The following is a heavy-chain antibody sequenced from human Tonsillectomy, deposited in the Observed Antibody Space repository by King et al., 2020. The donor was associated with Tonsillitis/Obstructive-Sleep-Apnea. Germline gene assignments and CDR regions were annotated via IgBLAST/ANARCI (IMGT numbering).Heavy chain of an antibody. CDR2: INHSGST. CDR1: GGSFSGYY. J-gene: IGHJ6*03. D-gene: IGHD2-2*01. CDR3: ARGTIVVVPAAMRYYYYYYMDV. Sequence: VQLQQWGAGLLKPSETLSLTCAVYGGSFSGYYWSWIRQPPGKGLEWIGEINHSGSTNYNPSLKSRVTISVDTSKNQFSLKLSSVTAADTAVYYCARGTIVVVPAAMRYYYYYYMDVWGKGTTVTVSS. V-gene: IGHV4-34*01.